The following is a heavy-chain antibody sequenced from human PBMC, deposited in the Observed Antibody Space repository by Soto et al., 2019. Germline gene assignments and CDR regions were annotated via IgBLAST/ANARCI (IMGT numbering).Heavy chain of an antibody. V-gene: IGHV3-11*06. D-gene: IGHD1-26*01. Sequence: GGSLRLSCAASGFTFSDYYMSWIRQAPGKGLEWVSYISSSSSYTNYADSVKGRFTISRDNAKNSLYLQMNSLRAEDTAVYYCARDHPSVGAIGGLDAFDIWGQGTMVTVSS. CDR2: ISSSSSYT. J-gene: IGHJ3*02. CDR1: GFTFSDYY. CDR3: ARDHPSVGAIGGLDAFDI.